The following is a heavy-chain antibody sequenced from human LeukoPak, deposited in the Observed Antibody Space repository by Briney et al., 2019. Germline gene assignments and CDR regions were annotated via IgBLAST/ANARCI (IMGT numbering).Heavy chain of an antibody. D-gene: IGHD3-3*01. V-gene: IGHV3-72*01. CDR3: GRVLVRSGNYRTDS. CDR1: GFTFSDQY. Sequence: PGGSLIISCAASGFTFSDQYMDWVRQAPGKGLEWVGRSRNKAQSYSTEYAASVKGRFTISRDESRNLLYLQMYNLKTEDTAVYFCGRVLVRSGNYRTDSWGQGTLVSVSS. J-gene: IGHJ4*02. CDR2: SRNKAQSYST.